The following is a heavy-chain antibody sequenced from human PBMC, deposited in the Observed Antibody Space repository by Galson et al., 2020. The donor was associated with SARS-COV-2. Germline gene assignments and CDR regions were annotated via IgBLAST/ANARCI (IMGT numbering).Heavy chain of an antibody. J-gene: IGHJ4*02. D-gene: IGHD2-15*01. V-gene: IGHV4-39*07. CDR1: GGSSISDYY. CDR2: VYYSGNT. Sequence: SETLSLTCTVSGGSSISDYYWSWFRQPPGKGLEWIGSVYYSGNTYSNPSLKGRLTMSVDTSKNHSSLNLSSVTAADTALYYWAREYCVKGGCYTGTGDYWGQGTLVTVSS. CDR3: AREYCVKGGCYTGTGDY.